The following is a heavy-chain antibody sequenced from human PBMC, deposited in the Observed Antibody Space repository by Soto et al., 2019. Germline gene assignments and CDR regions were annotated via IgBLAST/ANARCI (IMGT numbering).Heavy chain of an antibody. CDR2: ISYDGSNK. J-gene: IGHJ6*02. V-gene: IGHV3-30*18. D-gene: IGHD2-15*01. CDR3: AKGLGLRDIVVVVAAIGMDV. Sequence: ILSCAASGFTFSSYGMQWVRQAPGKGLEWVAVISYDGSNKYYADSVKGRFTISRDNSKNTLYLQMNSLRAEDTAVYYCAKGLGLRDIVVVVAAIGMDVWGQGTTVTVSS. CDR1: GFTFSSYG.